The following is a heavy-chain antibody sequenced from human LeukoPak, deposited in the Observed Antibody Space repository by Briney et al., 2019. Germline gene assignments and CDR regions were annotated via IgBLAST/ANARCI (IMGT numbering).Heavy chain of an antibody. CDR2: IYPADSAT. D-gene: IGHD3-10*01. V-gene: IGHV5-51*01. CDR1: GYIFTHDW. J-gene: IGHJ4*02. Sequence: GESLKISCQVAGYIFTHDWIGWVRQMPGKGLESMGIIYPADSATTYSPSFQGQVTISADKSISTVYLQWSSLKASDTAMYYCARQSRDGSKTRGYYFDYWGQGTLVAVSS. CDR3: ARQSRDGSKTRGYYFDY.